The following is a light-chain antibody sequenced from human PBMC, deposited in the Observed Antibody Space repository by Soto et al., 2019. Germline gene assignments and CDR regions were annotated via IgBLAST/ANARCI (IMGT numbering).Light chain of an antibody. CDR2: LEGSGSY. CDR1: SGHSSYI. J-gene: IGLJ3*02. V-gene: IGLV4-60*02. Sequence: QSVLTQSSSASASLGSSVKLTCSRSSGHSSYIIAWHQQQPGKAPRYLMKLEGSGSYNKGSGVPDRFSGSSSGADRYLSISNLQVEDEADYYCETWDSNARVFGGGTKVTVL. CDR3: ETWDSNARV.